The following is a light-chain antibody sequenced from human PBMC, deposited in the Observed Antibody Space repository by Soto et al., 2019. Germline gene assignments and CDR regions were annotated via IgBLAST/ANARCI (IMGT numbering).Light chain of an antibody. CDR3: GTWDSSLNGVV. J-gene: IGLJ2*01. CDR1: SSNIGNNY. CDR2: DNN. V-gene: IGLV1-51*01. Sequence: QSVLTQPPSVSAAPGQRVTISCSGSSSNIGNNYVSWYRQLPGTAPKLLIYDNNRRPSGISDRFSGSKSGTSATLDITGRQTGDEADYYCGTWDSSLNGVVFGGGTKLTVL.